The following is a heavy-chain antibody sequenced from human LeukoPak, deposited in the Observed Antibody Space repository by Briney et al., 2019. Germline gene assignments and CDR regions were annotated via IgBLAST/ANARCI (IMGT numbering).Heavy chain of an antibody. J-gene: IGHJ6*04. CDR1: GFTFSSYE. CDR2: ISSSGSTI. V-gene: IGHV3-48*03. D-gene: IGHD3-10*02. Sequence: GGSLRLSCAASGFTFSSYEMNWVRQAPGKGLEWVSYISSSGSTIYYADSVKGRFTISRDNAKNSLYLQMNSLRAEDTAVYYCAELGTTMIGGVWGKGTTVTISS. CDR3: AELGTTMIGGV.